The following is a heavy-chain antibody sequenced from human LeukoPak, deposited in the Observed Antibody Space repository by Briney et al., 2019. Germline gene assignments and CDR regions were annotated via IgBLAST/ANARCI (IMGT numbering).Heavy chain of an antibody. CDR1: GFSFTNNA. CDR3: ARGPKELDYDYVWGSYHLYYFDY. CDR2: IYTSGST. V-gene: IGHV4-4*07. D-gene: IGHD3-16*02. J-gene: IGHJ4*02. Sequence: GSLRLSCEASGFSFTNNAMSWIRQPAGKGLEWIGRIYTSGSTNYNPSLKSRVTMSVDTSKNQFSLKLSSVTAADTAVYYCARGPKELDYDYVWGSYHLYYFDYWGQGTLVTVSS.